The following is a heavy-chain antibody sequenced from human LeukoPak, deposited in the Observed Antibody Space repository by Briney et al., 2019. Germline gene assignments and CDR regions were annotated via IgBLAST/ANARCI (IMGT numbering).Heavy chain of an antibody. CDR3: ARDHIAAAGYRHFDY. V-gene: IGHV4-31*02. CDR2: IYYSGST. Sequence: SQTLSLTWTVSGVSISSGAYYWSWIRQHPGKGLEWIGYIYYSGSTYYNPSLKSRVTISVDTSKNQFSLGLSSVTAADTAVYYCARDHIAAAGYRHFDYWGQGTLVTVSS. D-gene: IGHD6-13*01. J-gene: IGHJ4*02. CDR1: GVSISSGAYY.